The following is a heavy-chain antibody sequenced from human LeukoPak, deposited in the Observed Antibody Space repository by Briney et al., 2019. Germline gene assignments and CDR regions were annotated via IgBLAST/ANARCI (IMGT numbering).Heavy chain of an antibody. Sequence: PGGSLRLSCAASGFTFSSYWMSWVRQAPGKGLEWVSSISSSSTYIYYADSVKGRFTISRDNAKNTLYLQMNSLRAEDTAVYYCAKARSSTVTTSFDYWGQGTLVTVSS. CDR3: AKARSSTVTTSFDY. CDR1: GFTFSSYW. D-gene: IGHD4-17*01. V-gene: IGHV3-21*04. CDR2: ISSSSTYI. J-gene: IGHJ4*02.